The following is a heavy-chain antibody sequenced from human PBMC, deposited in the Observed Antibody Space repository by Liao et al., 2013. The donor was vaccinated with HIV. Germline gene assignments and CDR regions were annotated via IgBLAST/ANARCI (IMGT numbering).Heavy chain of an antibody. CDR1: GGSFSGYY. J-gene: IGHJ4*02. CDR2: INHSGST. V-gene: IGHV4-34*02. CDR3: ARGRVIDY. Sequence: QVQPQQWGAGLLKPSETLSLTCAVYGGSFSGYYWSWIRQPPGKGLEWIGEINHSGSTNYNPSLKSRVTISIDTSKNQFSLKLTSVTAADTAVYYCARGRVIDYWGQGTLVTVYS.